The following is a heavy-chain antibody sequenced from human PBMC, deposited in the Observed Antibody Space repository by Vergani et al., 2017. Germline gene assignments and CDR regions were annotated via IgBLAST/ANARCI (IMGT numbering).Heavy chain of an antibody. Sequence: QLQLQESGPGLVRPSETLSLSCTVSGGSIDNTYYYWDWIRQPPGKGLEWIGSIYYSGSTYYNPSLKSRVTISVDTSKNQFSLKLSSVTAADTAVYYCAYCGGDCYSGFYFYYMDVWGEGTTVTVSS. CDR2: IYYSGST. CDR1: GGSIDNTYYY. V-gene: IGHV4-39*01. CDR3: AYCGGDCYSGFYFYYMDV. J-gene: IGHJ6*03. D-gene: IGHD2-21*01.